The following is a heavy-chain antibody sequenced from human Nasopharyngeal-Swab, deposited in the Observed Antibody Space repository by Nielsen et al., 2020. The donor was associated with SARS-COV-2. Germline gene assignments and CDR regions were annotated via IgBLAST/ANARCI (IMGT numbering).Heavy chain of an antibody. CDR1: GFTFSSYG. CDR2: ISSSSTYI. V-gene: IGHV3-21*01. D-gene: IGHD4-17*01. Sequence: GGSLRLSCVASGFTFSSYGTNWVRQAPGKGLEWVSSISSSSTYIYYADSVKGRFTISRDNAQNSLYLQMSSLRAEDTAVYYCARMGPPLATVTTGDYWGQGTLVTVSS. J-gene: IGHJ4*02. CDR3: ARMGPPLATVTTGDY.